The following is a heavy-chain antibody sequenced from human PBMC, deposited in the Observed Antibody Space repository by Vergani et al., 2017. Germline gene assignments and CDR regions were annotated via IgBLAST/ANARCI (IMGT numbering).Heavy chain of an antibody. J-gene: IGHJ6*03. CDR3: ERGVLELRSSGLGLINHYYYIDV. CDR2: IHYSENT. CDR1: FDSIRNLY. D-gene: IGHD1-7*01. V-gene: IGHV4-59*11. Sequence: QVQLQESGPGLVKSSETLSLTCSVSFDSIRNLYCNWIRQPPGKGLEWIGSIHYSENTNYNPSLKTRVTISVDTSKNQFSLTLTSVTAADTAVYYCERGVLELRSSGLGLINHYYYIDVWGKGTTVTVSS.